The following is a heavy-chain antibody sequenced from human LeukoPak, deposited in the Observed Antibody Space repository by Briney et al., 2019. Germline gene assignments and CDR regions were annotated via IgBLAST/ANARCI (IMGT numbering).Heavy chain of an antibody. Sequence: GSLRLSCVVSGFTFNRCWMNWIRQPPGKGLEWIGEINHSGSTNYNPSLKSRVTISVDTSKNQFSLKLSSVTAADTAVYYCARPAISPRYGMDVWGQGTTVTVSS. CDR2: INHSGST. D-gene: IGHD3-9*01. CDR1: GFTFNRCW. V-gene: IGHV4-34*01. CDR3: ARPAISPRYGMDV. J-gene: IGHJ6*02.